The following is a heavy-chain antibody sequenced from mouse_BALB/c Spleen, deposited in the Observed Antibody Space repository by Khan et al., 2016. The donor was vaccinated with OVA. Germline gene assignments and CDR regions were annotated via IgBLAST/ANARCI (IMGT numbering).Heavy chain of an antibody. Sequence: QVQLKQSGPALVAPSQSLSITCTVSGFSLTSYGVNWVRQPPGKGLEWLGVIWGDGSTNYHSVLISRLSISTDNPKSQVFLKLNSLQTDDTATYYCVKQNYGTLYAMDYWGQGTAVTVSS. CDR3: VKQNYGTLYAMDY. J-gene: IGHJ4*01. V-gene: IGHV2-3*01. CDR2: IWGDGST. D-gene: IGHD2-1*01. CDR1: GFSLTSYG.